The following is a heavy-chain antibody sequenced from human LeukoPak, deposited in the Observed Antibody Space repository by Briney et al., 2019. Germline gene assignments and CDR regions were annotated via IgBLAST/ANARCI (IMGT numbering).Heavy chain of an antibody. CDR3: ARRRDSSSWYDWFDP. Sequence: PSETLSLTCTVSGGSISSSSYYWGWIRQPPGKGLEWIGSIYYSGSTYYNPSLKSRVTISVDTSKNQFSLKLSSVTAADTAVYYCARRRDSSSWYDWFDPWGQGTLVTVSS. CDR1: GGSISSSSYY. J-gene: IGHJ5*02. CDR2: IYYSGST. D-gene: IGHD6-13*01. V-gene: IGHV4-39*01.